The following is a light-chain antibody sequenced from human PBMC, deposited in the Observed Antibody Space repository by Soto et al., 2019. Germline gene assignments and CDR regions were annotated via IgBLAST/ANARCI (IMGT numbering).Light chain of an antibody. CDR3: GTWDSSLSTVV. V-gene: IGLV1-51*01. Sequence: QSALTQPPSVSAAPGQKVTISCSGSSSNIENNYVSWYQQFPGTAPKLLIYDNNKRPSGIPDRFSGSKSGTSATLGITGLQTGDEADYFCGTWDSSLSTVVFGGGTKLTVL. J-gene: IGLJ2*01. CDR2: DNN. CDR1: SSNIENNY.